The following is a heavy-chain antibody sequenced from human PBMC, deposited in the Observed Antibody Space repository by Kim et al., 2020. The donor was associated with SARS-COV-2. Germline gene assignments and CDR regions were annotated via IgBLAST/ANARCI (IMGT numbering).Heavy chain of an antibody. CDR3: ARDEMVGDIVATIDYFDY. CDR1: GFTFSSYS. CDR2: ISSSSSYI. J-gene: IGHJ4*02. Sequence: GGSLRLSCAASGFTFSSYSMNWVRQAPGKGLEWVSSISSSSSYIYYADSVKGRFTISRDNAKNSLYLQMNSLRAEDTAVYYCARDEMVGDIVATIDYFDYWGQGTLVTVSS. V-gene: IGHV3-21*01. D-gene: IGHD5-12*01.